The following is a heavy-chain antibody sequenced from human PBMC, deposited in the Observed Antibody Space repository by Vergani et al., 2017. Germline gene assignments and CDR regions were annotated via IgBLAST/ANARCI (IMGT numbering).Heavy chain of an antibody. V-gene: IGHV3-30-3*01. Sequence: QVQLVESGGGVVQPGRSLRLSCAASGFTFSSYAMHWVRQAPGKGLEWVAVISYDGSNKYYADSVKGRFTISRDNSKNTLYLQMNSLRAEDTAVYYCARENCRGGSCYSTYVDYWGQGTLVTVSS. D-gene: IGHD2-15*01. J-gene: IGHJ4*02. CDR3: ARENCRGGSCYSTYVDY. CDR1: GFTFSSYA. CDR2: ISYDGSNK.